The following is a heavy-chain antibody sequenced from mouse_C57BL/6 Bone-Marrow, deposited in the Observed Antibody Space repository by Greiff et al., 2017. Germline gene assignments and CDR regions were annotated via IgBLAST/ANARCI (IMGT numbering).Heavy chain of an antibody. CDR3: TRSLIYYGTNY. CDR1: GFNIKDYY. V-gene: IGHV14-2*01. CDR2: IAPEDGET. Sequence: EVQLVESGAELVKPGASVKLSCTASGFNIKDYYIHWVKQRTEQGLEWIGRIAPEDGETKYAPKFQDKATITADTSSNTAYLQLSSLTSEDTAVYYCTRSLIYYGTNYWGQGTTLTVSS. J-gene: IGHJ2*01. D-gene: IGHD1-1*01.